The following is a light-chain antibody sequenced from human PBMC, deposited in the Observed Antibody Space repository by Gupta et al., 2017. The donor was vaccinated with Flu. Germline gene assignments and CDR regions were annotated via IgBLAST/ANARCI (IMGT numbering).Light chain of an antibody. J-gene: IGLJ2*01. V-gene: IGLV3-9*01. Sequence: ALGKTSSITCGGNNIENRNVHWYQQKPGQAPGLVIYRDISRPAGIPERFSGSNSGNTATLTISGAQAGDEADYYCQVWDSSTEVFGGGTKLTV. CDR1: NIENRN. CDR2: RDI. CDR3: QVWDSSTEV.